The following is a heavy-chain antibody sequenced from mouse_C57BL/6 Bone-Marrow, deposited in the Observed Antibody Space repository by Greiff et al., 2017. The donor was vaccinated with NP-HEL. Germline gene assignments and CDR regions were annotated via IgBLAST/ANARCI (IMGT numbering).Heavy chain of an antibody. Sequence: EVKLMESGPGLVKPSQSLSLTCSVSRYSITSGYYWNWIRQFPGNKLEWMGYISYAGSHNYHPSLQNLIAITRDTSKNQFFLKLNSLTTEDTATYYCAREEGMVTADYYAMDYWGQGTSVTVSS. CDR1: RYSITSGYY. D-gene: IGHD2-2*01. J-gene: IGHJ4*01. CDR3: AREEGMVTADYYAMDY. V-gene: IGHV3-6*01. CDR2: ISYAGSH.